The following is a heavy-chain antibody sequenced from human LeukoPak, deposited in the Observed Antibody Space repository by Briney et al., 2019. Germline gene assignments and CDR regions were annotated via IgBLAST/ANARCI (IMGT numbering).Heavy chain of an antibody. CDR2: INPSGGST. CDR3: ARGPSITMVRGGQWYYYMDV. J-gene: IGHJ6*03. V-gene: IGHV1-46*01. Sequence: ASVKVSCKASGYTFTSYYMHWVRQPPGQGLEWVGIINPSGGSTSFAQKFQGRVTMTRDIATSTVYMELSSLRSEDTAVYYCARGPSITMVRGGQWYYYMDVWGKGTTVTISS. CDR1: GYTFTSYY. D-gene: IGHD3-10*01.